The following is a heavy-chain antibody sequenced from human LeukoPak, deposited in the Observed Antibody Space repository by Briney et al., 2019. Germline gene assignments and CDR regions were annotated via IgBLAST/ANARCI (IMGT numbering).Heavy chain of an antibody. Sequence: ASVKVSCKASGYTFTSYGISWVRQAPGQGLEWMGWISAYNGNTNYAQKLQGRVTMTTDTSTSTAYMELRSLRSEDTAVYYCATALTLTGTTDFDYWGQGTLVTVSS. V-gene: IGHV1-18*01. CDR3: ATALTLTGTTDFDY. D-gene: IGHD1-20*01. CDR1: GYTFTSYG. J-gene: IGHJ4*02. CDR2: ISAYNGNT.